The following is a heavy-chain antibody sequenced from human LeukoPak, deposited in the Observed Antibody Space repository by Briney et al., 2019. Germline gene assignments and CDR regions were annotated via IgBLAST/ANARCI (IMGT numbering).Heavy chain of an antibody. V-gene: IGHV1-2*02. Sequence: ASVKVSCKTSGYTFTGYFLNWVRQAPGQGLEWMGRINPNSGGTNCGQKFQDRVTLTRDTSIATAYMELTGLTSDDTAVYCCARVDASSLAVHYWGQGTLVTVSS. CDR2: INPNSGGT. CDR3: ARVDASSLAVHY. CDR1: GYTFTGYF. J-gene: IGHJ4*02. D-gene: IGHD6-19*01.